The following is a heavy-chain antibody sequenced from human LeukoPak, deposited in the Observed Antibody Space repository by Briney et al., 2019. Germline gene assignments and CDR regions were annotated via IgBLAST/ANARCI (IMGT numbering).Heavy chain of an antibody. CDR1: GGSISSYY. D-gene: IGHD6-13*01. CDR3: ARTAAGWDFDL. Sequence: SETLSLTCTVSGGSISSYYWSWIRQPPGKGLEWIGYIYYSGSTYYNPSLKSRVTISVDRSKNQFSLKLSSVTAADTAVYYCARTAAGWDFDLWGRGTLVTVSS. J-gene: IGHJ2*01. V-gene: IGHV4-59*12. CDR2: IYYSGST.